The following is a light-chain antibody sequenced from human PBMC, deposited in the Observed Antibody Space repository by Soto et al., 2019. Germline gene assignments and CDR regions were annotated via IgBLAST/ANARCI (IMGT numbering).Light chain of an antibody. CDR3: QQYGSSPLT. CDR2: GAS. J-gene: IGKJ4*01. CDR1: QSVSSSY. Sequence: EIVLTQSPGTLSLSPGERATLSCRASQSVSSSYLAWYQQKPGQAPRLLIYGASSRATGIPDRFSGRGSGTDFTLTISRLEPEDLSVYYCQQYGSSPLTFGGGTKVEIK. V-gene: IGKV3-20*01.